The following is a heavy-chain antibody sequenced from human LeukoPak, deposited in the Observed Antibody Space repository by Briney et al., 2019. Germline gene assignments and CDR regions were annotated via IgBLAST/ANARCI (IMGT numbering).Heavy chain of an antibody. J-gene: IGHJ5*02. CDR3: ARLRLVRGVWFDP. D-gene: IGHD3-10*01. CDR2: INHSGST. V-gene: IGHV4-34*01. Sequence: SETLSLTCAVYGGSFSGYYWSWIRQPPGKGLEWIGEINHSGSTNYNPSLESRVTISVDTSKNQFSLKLSSVTAADTAVYYCARLRLVRGVWFDPWGQGTLVTVSS. CDR1: GGSFSGYY.